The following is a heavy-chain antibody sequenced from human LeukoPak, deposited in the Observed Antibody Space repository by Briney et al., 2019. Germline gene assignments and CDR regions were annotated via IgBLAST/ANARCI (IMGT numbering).Heavy chain of an antibody. D-gene: IGHD3-9*01. CDR2: ISAYNGNT. Sequence: GATVKVSCKASGYTFTSYGISWVRQAPGQGLEWMGWISAYNGNTNYAQKLQGRVTMTTDTSTSTAYMELRSLRSDDTAVYYCARGLACYDILTGYYLEPGPGMDVWGQGTTVTVSS. CDR1: GYTFTSYG. CDR3: ARGLACYDILTGYYLEPGPGMDV. J-gene: IGHJ6*02. V-gene: IGHV1-18*01.